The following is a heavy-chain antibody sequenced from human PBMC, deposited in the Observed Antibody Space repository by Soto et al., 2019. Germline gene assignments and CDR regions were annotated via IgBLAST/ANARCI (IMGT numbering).Heavy chain of an antibody. CDR3: TTEGRGYCSSTSCYDYPDDYYYGMDV. CDR2: MKSKTYGGTT. D-gene: IGHD2-2*01. J-gene: IGHJ6*02. CDR1: GFTLSNAG. Sequence: GGSLGISCAASGFTLSNAGMNWVRKAPGKGGEGVGRMKSKTYGGTTDYAAPVKGRFTISRDESKNTLYLQMNSLKTEDTAVYYCTTEGRGYCSSTSCYDYPDDYYYGMDVWGQGTTVTVSS. V-gene: IGHV3-15*07.